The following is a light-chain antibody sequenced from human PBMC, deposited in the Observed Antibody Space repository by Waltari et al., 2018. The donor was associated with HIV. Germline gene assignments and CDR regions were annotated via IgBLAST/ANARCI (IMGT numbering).Light chain of an antibody. Sequence: HSVLTQPPSVSGAPGPRVTIACTGSSTTIGAGFDVLSYQHLPGTATKLLIYSNSNRPSGVPDRFSGSKSGTSASLAITGLQAEDEADYYCQSYDSSLSALYGGGTKLTVL. J-gene: IGLJ2*01. CDR2: SNS. CDR3: QSYDSSLSAL. CDR1: STTIGAGFD. V-gene: IGLV1-40*01.